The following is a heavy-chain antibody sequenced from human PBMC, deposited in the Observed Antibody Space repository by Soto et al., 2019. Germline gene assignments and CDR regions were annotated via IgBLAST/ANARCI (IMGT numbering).Heavy chain of an antibody. CDR3: ARSKYGGYLYGLDV. Sequence: EVQLVESGGGLVQPGGSLRLSCAASGFTFNTYWMTWVRQAPGKGLEWVANIKQDGSKKYYMDSVKGRFTISRDNARNSMYLQMNSLRAEDTAVFYCARSKYGGYLYGLDVWGQGTTVTVSS. V-gene: IGHV3-7*03. J-gene: IGHJ6*02. CDR1: GFTFNTYW. CDR2: IKQDGSKK. D-gene: IGHD6-25*01.